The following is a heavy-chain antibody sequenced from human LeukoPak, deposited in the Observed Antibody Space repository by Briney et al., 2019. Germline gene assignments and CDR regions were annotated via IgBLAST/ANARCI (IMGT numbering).Heavy chain of an antibody. V-gene: IGHV3-48*03. CDR2: ISSSGSTV. J-gene: IGHJ6*04. CDR3: AELGITMIGGV. D-gene: IGHD3-10*02. Sequence: GSLRLSCAASGFTFSSYEMNWVRQAPGKGLEWVSYISSSGSTVYYADSVKGRFTISRDNAKNSLYLQMNSLRAEDTAVYYCAELGITMIGGVWGKGTTVTISS. CDR1: GFTFSSYE.